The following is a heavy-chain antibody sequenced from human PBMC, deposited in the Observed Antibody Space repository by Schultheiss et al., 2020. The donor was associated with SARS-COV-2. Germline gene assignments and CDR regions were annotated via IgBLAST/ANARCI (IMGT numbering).Heavy chain of an antibody. CDR2: MNPNSGGT. V-gene: IGHV1-2*02. CDR1: GYTFTSYD. J-gene: IGHJ3*02. D-gene: IGHD6-13*01. CDR3: ARATGVSSWYMGNAFDI. Sequence: ASVKVSCKASGYTFTSYDINWVRQATGQGLEWMGWMNPNSGGTNYAQNFQGRVTMTRDTSISTAYMELRRLRSDDTAVYYCARATGVSSWYMGNAFDIWGQGTMVTVSS.